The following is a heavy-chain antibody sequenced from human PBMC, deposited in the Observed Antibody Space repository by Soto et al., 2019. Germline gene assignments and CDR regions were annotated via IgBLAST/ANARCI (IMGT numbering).Heavy chain of an antibody. Sequence: SETLSLTCAVYGGSFSGYYWSWIRQPPGKGLEWIGEINHSGSTNYNPSLKSRVTISVDTSKNQFSLKLSSVTAADTAVYYCARDSFPATYYDFWSGYPIWGQGIMVTVSS. CDR1: GGSFSGYY. V-gene: IGHV4-34*01. J-gene: IGHJ3*02. CDR3: ARDSFPATYYDFWSGYPI. CDR2: INHSGST. D-gene: IGHD3-3*01.